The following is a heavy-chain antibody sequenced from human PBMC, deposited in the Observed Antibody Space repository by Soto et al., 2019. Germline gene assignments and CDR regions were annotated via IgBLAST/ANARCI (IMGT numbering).Heavy chain of an antibody. CDR2: ISGSGGST. Sequence: EVQLLESGGGLVQPGGSLRLSCAASGFTFSSYAMSWVRQAPGKGLEWVSAISGSGGSTYYADSVKGRFTISRDNSKNTLYLQMNSLRAEDTAVYYCAKVLDLFVVVVAATTDLFDYWGQGTLVTVSS. CDR3: AKVLDLFVVVVAATTDLFDY. V-gene: IGHV3-23*01. J-gene: IGHJ4*02. CDR1: GFTFSSYA. D-gene: IGHD2-15*01.